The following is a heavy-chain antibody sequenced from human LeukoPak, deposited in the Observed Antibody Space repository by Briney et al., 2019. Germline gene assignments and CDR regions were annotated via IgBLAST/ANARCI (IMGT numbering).Heavy chain of an antibody. CDR1: GYTFTGYY. CDR2: INPNSGGT. D-gene: IGHD5-12*01. J-gene: IGHJ5*02. Sequence: ASVRVSCKASGYTFTGYYMHGVRQAPGQGGEWRGWINPNSGGTNYAQKFQGRVTMTRDTSISTAYMELSRLRSDDTAVYYCARAVGYSGYDRVDPWGQGTLVTVSS. CDR3: ARAVGYSGYDRVDP. V-gene: IGHV1-2*02.